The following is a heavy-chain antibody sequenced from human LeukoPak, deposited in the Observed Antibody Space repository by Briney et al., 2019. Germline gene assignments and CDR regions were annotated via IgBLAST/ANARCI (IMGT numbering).Heavy chain of an antibody. CDR3: ASSPGEYSSSWVHDY. CDR1: GGTFSSYA. Sequence: SVKVSCMASGGTFSSYAISWVRQAPGQGLEWMGGIIPIFGTANYAQKFQGRVTITTDESTSTAYMELSSLRSEDTAVYYCASSPGEYSSSWVHDYWGQGTLVTVSS. D-gene: IGHD6-13*01. J-gene: IGHJ4*02. CDR2: IIPIFGTA. V-gene: IGHV1-69*05.